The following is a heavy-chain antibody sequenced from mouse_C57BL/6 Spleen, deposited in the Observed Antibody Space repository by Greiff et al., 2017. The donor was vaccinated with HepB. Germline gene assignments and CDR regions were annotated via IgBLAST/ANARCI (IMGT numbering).Heavy chain of an antibody. Sequence: DVPLVASGGDLVKPGGSLKLSCAASGFPFRSYGMSWVRQPPAKRLEWVATISSGGSYTYYPDSVKGRFTISRDNAKNTLYLQMSSLKSEDTAMYYCARHGGITTVVAPYAMDYWGQGTSVTVSS. CDR1: GFPFRSYG. CDR2: ISSGGSYT. V-gene: IGHV5-6*01. J-gene: IGHJ4*01. CDR3: ARHGGITTVVAPYAMDY. D-gene: IGHD1-1*01.